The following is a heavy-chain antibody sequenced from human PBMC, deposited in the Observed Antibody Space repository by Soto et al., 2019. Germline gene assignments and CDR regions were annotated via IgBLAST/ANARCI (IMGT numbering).Heavy chain of an antibody. D-gene: IGHD7-27*01. CDR1: GGSISSGDYY. CDR2: IYYSGST. J-gene: IGHJ6*02. CDR3: AREPLGIYHYYGMDV. V-gene: IGHV4-30-4*01. Sequence: QVQLQESGPGLVKPSQTLSLTCTVSGGSISSGDYYWSWIRQPPGKGLEWIGYIYYSGSTYYNPSLKRRVTISVDTSKNQFSLKLSSVTAADTAVYYCAREPLGIYHYYGMDVWGQGTTVTVSS.